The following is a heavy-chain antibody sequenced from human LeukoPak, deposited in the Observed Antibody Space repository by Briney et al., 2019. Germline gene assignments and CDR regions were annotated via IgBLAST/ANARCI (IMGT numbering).Heavy chain of an antibody. CDR3: ARDRRCSGSECTPGDDFDY. CDR2: INEDGSYT. D-gene: IGHD2-15*01. CDR1: GFTFSSSR. J-gene: IGHJ4*01. Sequence: GGSLRLSCAASGFTFSSSRMHWVRHAPGKGLVWVSRINEDGSYTSHAGSVKGRFTISRDNAKNTVSLQMNSLRVEDTAVYYCARDRRCSGSECTPGDDFDYWGQGTLVTVSS. V-gene: IGHV3-74*01.